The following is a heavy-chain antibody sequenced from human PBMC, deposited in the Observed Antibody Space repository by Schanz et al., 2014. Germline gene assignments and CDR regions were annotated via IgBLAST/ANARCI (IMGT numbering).Heavy chain of an antibody. J-gene: IGHJ5*02. CDR2: INQSGTT. Sequence: QVQLQQWGAGLLKPSETLSLTCAVYGGSFSSNYWSWIRQPPGKGLEWIGEINQSGTTNYNPSLKSRVPMPVDTSKNQFSLKVSSVAAADTAVYYCARGGSVATIAPYTWFDPWGQGTLVTVSS. CDR3: ARGGSVATIAPYTWFDP. D-gene: IGHD5-12*01. CDR1: GGSFSSNY. V-gene: IGHV4-34*02.